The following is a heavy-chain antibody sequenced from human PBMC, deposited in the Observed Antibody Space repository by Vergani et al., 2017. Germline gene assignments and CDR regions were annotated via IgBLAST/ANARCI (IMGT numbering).Heavy chain of an antibody. CDR1: GFTFSSYA. J-gene: IGHJ4*02. D-gene: IGHD6-13*01. CDR2: IKSKTVGGTT. CDR3: TTEAAAGILFDY. Sequence: EVQLLESGGGLVQPGGSLRLSCAASGFTFSSYAMSWARQAPGKGLEWVGRIKSKTVGGTTDYAAPVKGRFTISRDDSKNTLYLQMNSLKTEDTAVYYCTTEAAAGILFDYWGQGTLVTVSS. V-gene: IGHV3-15*01.